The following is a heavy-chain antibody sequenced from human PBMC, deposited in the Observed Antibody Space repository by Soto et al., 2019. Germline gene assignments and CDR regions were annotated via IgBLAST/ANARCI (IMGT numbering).Heavy chain of an antibody. Sequence: SETLSLTCTVSGASISSGYWSWIRQPPGKGLEWIGDIYYNGSTNYSPSLRGRATISVDKSKNQFSLRLRSVTAADTAVYYCATLPPRIVVSLLPIPTWGQGILVTVSS. CDR3: ATLPPRIVVSLLPIPT. CDR1: GASISSGY. J-gene: IGHJ5*02. CDR2: IYYNGST. D-gene: IGHD2-21*01. V-gene: IGHV4-59*12.